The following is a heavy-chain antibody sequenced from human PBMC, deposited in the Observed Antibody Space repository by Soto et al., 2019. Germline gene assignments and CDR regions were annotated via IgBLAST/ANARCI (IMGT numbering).Heavy chain of an antibody. CDR2: IYYSGST. CDR3: ARLRITMVRGVSNRHFDY. Sequence: QVQLQESGPGLVKPSQTLSLTCTVSGGSISSGGYYWSWIRQHPGKGLEWIGYIYYSGSTYYNPSLKSRVTISVDTSKNQFSLKLSSVTAADTAVYYCARLRITMVRGVSNRHFDYWGQGTLVTVSS. CDR1: GGSISSGGYY. V-gene: IGHV4-31*03. D-gene: IGHD3-10*01. J-gene: IGHJ4*02.